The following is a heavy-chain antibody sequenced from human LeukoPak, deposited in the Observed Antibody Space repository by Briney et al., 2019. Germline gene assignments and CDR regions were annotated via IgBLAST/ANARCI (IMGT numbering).Heavy chain of an antibody. V-gene: IGHV3-15*01. Sequence: GGSLRLSCAASGFTFSSYSMSWVRQAPGKGLEWVGRIKRIIDGGTTDYAAPVKGRFTVSRDDSINTLYLQMSSLKTEDTAVYYCAAQGGSGDLRYWGQGTLVTVSS. CDR1: GFTFSSYS. CDR3: AAQGGSGDLRY. J-gene: IGHJ4*02. CDR2: IKRIIDGGTT. D-gene: IGHD4-17*01.